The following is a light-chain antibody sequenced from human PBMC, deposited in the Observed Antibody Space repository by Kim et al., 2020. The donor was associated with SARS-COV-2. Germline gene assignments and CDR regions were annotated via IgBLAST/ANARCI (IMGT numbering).Light chain of an antibody. CDR3: GTWDSSLSAGV. CDR1: SSNIGNNY. J-gene: IGLJ2*01. V-gene: IGLV1-51*01. CDR2: DNN. Sequence: GQKVTISCSGSSSNIGNNYVYWYQQLPGTAPKLLTYDNNQRPSGIPDRFSGSKSGTSATLGITGLQTGDEADYYCGTWDSSLSAGVFGGGTQLTVL.